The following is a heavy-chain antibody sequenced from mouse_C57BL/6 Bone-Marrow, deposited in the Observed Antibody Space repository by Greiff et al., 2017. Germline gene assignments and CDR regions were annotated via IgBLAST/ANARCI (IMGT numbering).Heavy chain of an antibody. D-gene: IGHD1-1*01. CDR3: ALITTVVATSDV. CDR2: IDPNSGGT. V-gene: IGHV1-72*01. J-gene: IGHJ1*03. Sequence: VQLQQPGAELVKPWASVQLSCKASGYTFTSYWMHWVKQRPGRGLEWIGRIDPNSGGTKYNEKFKSKATLTVDNPSSTAYMQLSSLTSEDSAVYYCALITTVVATSDVWGTGTTVTVTS. CDR1: GYTFTSYW.